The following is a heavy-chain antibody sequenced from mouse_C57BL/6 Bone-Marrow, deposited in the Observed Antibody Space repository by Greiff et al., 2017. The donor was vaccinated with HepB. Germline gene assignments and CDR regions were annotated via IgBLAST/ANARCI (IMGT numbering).Heavy chain of an antibody. V-gene: IGHV10-1*01. Sequence: EVKLMESGGGLVQPKGSLKLSCAASGFSFNTYAMNWVRQAPGKGLEWVARIRSKSNNYATYYADSVKDSFTISRDDSESMLYLQMNNLKTEDTAMYYCVRHESSYDYEDYYAMDYWGQGTSVTVSS. CDR1: GFSFNTYA. CDR2: IRSKSNNYAT. CDR3: VRHESSYDYEDYYAMDY. D-gene: IGHD2-4*01. J-gene: IGHJ4*01.